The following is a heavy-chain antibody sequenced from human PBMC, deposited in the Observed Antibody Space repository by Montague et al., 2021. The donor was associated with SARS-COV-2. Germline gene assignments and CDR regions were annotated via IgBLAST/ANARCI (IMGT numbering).Heavy chain of an antibody. CDR2: ISDSGYTI. CDR3: AKGAKAIAY. J-gene: IGHJ4*02. V-gene: IGHV3-11*01. D-gene: IGHD1-26*01. Sequence: SLRLSCAASGFTFSDYYMTWIRQAPGKGLEWVSYISDSGYTIYYADSVKGRFTISRDNAKNSLYLQMNSLRAEDTAMYYCAKGAKAIAYWGQGTLVTVSS. CDR1: GFTFSDYY.